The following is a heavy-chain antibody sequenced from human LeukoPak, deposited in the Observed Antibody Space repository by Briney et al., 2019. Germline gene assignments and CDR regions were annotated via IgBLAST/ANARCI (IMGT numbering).Heavy chain of an antibody. J-gene: IGHJ4*02. CDR3: AVALQQPVPFSSGPFDY. Sequence: SVKVSCKASGGTFSSYAISWVRQAPGQGLEWMGRIIRIFGTANYAQKFQGRVTITTDESTSTAYMELSSLRSEDTAVYYCAVALQQPVPFSSGPFDYWGQGTLVTVSS. V-gene: IGHV1-69*05. CDR2: IIRIFGTA. D-gene: IGHD6-19*01. CDR1: GGTFSSYA.